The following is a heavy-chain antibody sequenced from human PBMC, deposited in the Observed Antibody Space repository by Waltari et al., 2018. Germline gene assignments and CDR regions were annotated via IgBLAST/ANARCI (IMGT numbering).Heavy chain of an antibody. CDR2: IQHSGNSVECVCT. CDR1: GDSISGSYY. J-gene: IGHJ4*02. D-gene: IGHD3-10*01. Sequence: QVQLQESCPGLLKPSETLSLTCAVSGDSISGSYYWGWIRQPPGRGLEWIGSIQHSGNSVECVCTHYRPSLKGRVTSSADTSKNHFFLRLTSVTVADTAVYYCARNSTMVRVVVPFDFWGQGTLVTVSP. CDR3: ARNSTMVRVVVPFDF. V-gene: IGHV4-38-2*01.